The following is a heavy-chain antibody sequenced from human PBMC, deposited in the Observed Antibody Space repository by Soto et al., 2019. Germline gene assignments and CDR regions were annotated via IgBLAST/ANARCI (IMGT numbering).Heavy chain of an antibody. CDR2: IGTAGDT. CDR1: GFTFSSYD. D-gene: IGHD6-13*01. CDR3: ARGTSGSDSSSWYSAFDI. J-gene: IGHJ3*02. V-gene: IGHV3-13*01. Sequence: HPGGSLRLSCAASGFTFSSYDMHWVRQATGKGLEWVSAIGTAGDTYYPGSVKGRFTISRENAKNSLYLQMNSLRAGDTAVYYCARGTSGSDSSSWYSAFDIWGQGTMVTVSS.